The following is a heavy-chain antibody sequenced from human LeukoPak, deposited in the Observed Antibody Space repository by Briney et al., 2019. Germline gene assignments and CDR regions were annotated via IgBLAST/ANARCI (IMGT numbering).Heavy chain of an antibody. V-gene: IGHV4-4*02. D-gene: IGHD2-21*01. CDR1: GGSISSSNW. CDR3: ARSGIEATNSYYFDY. Sequence: PSENLSLTCAVSGGSISSSNWWSWVRQPPGKGLEWIGEIYHSGSTNYNPSLKSRVTISVDKSKNQFSLKLSSATAADTAVYYCARSGIEATNSYYFDYWGQGTLVTVSS. J-gene: IGHJ4*02. CDR2: IYHSGST.